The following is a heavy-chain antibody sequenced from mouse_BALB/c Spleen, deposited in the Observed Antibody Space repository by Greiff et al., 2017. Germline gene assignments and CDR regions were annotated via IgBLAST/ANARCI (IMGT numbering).Heavy chain of an antibody. V-gene: IGHV1-14*01. CDR3: ARPVYGKRDYYAMDY. D-gene: IGHD2-1*01. J-gene: IGHJ4*01. Sequence: QLQESGPELVKPGASVKMSCKASGYTFTSYVMHWVKQKPGQGLEWIGYINPYNDGTKYNEKFKGKATLTSDKSSSTAYMELSSLTSEDSAVYYCARPVYGKRDYYAMDYWGQGTSVTVSS. CDR1: GYTFTSYV. CDR2: INPYNDGT.